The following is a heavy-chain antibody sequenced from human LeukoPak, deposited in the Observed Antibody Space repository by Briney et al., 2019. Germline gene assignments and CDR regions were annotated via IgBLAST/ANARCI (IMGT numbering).Heavy chain of an antibody. CDR2: ISYSGST. J-gene: IGHJ4*02. D-gene: IGHD2-15*01. CDR3: ARHVSVHYSSFDY. Sequence: PSETLSLTCTVSSGSISGYYWSWIRQPPGKGLEWVGYISYSGSTNYNPSLRSRVTISVDTSKKQFSLNLTSVTAADTAVYYCARHVSVHYSSFDYWGQGTLVTVSS. V-gene: IGHV4-59*08. CDR1: SGSISGYY.